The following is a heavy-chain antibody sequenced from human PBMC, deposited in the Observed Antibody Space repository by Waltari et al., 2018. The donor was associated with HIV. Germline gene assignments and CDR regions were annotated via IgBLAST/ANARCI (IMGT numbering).Heavy chain of an antibody. CDR3: AKTVPTVTSIFEGLDV. CDR1: GLTFNKFA. CDR2: ISGSGGSK. Sequence: QLLESGGGLVKPGGSLRLSCVASGLTFNKFAINWVRQAPGKGLEWLSSISGSGGSKYYADSVKGRISISRENSQNTVYLQINSLRVDDTATYYCAKTVPTVTSIFEGLDVWGQGAMVIVSS. V-gene: IGHV3-23*01. J-gene: IGHJ3*01. D-gene: IGHD4-17*01.